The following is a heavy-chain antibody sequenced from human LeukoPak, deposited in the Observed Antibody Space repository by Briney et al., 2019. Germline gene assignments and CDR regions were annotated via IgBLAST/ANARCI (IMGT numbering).Heavy chain of an antibody. V-gene: IGHV1-2*02. J-gene: IGHJ4*02. CDR1: GYTFTSYD. Sequence: GASVKVSCKASGYTFTSYDINWVRQATGQGLEWMGWINPNSGGTNYAQKFQGRVTMTRDTSISTAYMELSRLRSDDTAVYYCARAVSPPFDYRGQGTLVTVSS. CDR3: ARAVSPPFDY. CDR2: INPNSGGT.